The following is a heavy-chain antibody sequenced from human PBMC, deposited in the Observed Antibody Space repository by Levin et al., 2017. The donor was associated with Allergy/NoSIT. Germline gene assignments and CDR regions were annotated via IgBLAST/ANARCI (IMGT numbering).Heavy chain of an antibody. Sequence: PGESLKISCKASGFTFTSSAVQWVRQTRGQRLEWIGWIVAGSGNTNYAQEFQERVTITRDMSTSTAYLELSSLRSEDTAVYYCAVRYNTDNYYFGMDVWGQGTAVTVSS. CDR2: IVAGSGNT. J-gene: IGHJ6*02. V-gene: IGHV1-58*01. CDR3: AVRYNTDNYYFGMDV. CDR1: GFTFTSSA. D-gene: IGHD3-3*01.